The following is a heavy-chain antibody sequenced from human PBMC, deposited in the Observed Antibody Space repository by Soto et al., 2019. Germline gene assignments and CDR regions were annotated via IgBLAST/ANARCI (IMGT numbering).Heavy chain of an antibody. D-gene: IGHD1-1*01. V-gene: IGHV1-46*03. Sequence: ASVKVSCKAAGYTFTSYYMHWVRQTPGQGLEWMGIINPSGGSTSYAPKLQGRVTMTRDTSTSTVYMELSSLRSEDTAVYYCARVEQYAFDIRGKGTMVTVSS. J-gene: IGHJ3*02. CDR2: INPSGGST. CDR3: ARVEQYAFDI. CDR1: GYTFTSYY.